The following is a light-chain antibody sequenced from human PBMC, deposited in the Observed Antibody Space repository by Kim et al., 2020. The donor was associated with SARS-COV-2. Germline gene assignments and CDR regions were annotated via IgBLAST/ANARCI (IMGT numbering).Light chain of an antibody. CDR3: QQRSNWPLT. CDR2: DAS. J-gene: IGKJ4*01. CDR1: QSVSSY. Sequence: SLSPGERATLSCRASQSVSSYLAWYQQKPGQAPRLLIYDASNRATGIPARFSGSGSGTDFTLTISSLEPEDFAVYYCQQRSNWPLTLAEGPRWISN. V-gene: IGKV3-11*01.